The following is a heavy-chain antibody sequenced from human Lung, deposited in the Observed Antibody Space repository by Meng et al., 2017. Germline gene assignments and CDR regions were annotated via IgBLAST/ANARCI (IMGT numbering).Heavy chain of an antibody. CDR1: GYTFIRHG. Sequence: QVQVVQAGAEVRNPGAAVKGSCKTSGYTFIRHGITWVRQAPGQGLEWMGWISVHIGNTNYAEKFQGRVTMTTDTSTNTAYMELRSLTSDDTAVYYCARDLKPQGIATEYLDYWGQGTLVTVSS. CDR3: ARDLKPQGIATEYLDY. J-gene: IGHJ4*02. D-gene: IGHD6-13*01. V-gene: IGHV1-18*01. CDR2: ISVHIGNT.